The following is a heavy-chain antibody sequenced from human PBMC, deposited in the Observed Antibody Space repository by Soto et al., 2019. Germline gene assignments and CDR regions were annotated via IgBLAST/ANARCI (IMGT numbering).Heavy chain of an antibody. D-gene: IGHD4-4*01. J-gene: IGHJ6*03. Sequence: GGSLRLSCAASGFTFSNAWMSWVRQAPGKGLEWVGRIKSKTDGGTTDYAAPVKGRFTISRDDSKNTLYLQMNSLKTEDTAVYYCTTALQWTYYYYYMDVWGKGTTVTVSS. CDR2: IKSKTDGGTT. CDR1: GFTFSNAW. CDR3: TTALQWTYYYYYMDV. V-gene: IGHV3-15*01.